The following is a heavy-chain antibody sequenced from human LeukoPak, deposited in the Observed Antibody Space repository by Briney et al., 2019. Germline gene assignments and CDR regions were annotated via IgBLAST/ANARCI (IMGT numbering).Heavy chain of an antibody. D-gene: IGHD1-26*01. CDR1: EFTLGSYS. Sequence: GGSLRLSCVASEFTLGSYSMVWVRQAPGKGLEWLSYISNGSGNRYYADSVKGRFTISRDNAKNLLYLQMNNLRADDTAVYYCARAAKWEFYHYYMDVWGKGTTVAVSS. CDR3: ARAAKWEFYHYYMDV. V-gene: IGHV3-48*01. J-gene: IGHJ6*03. CDR2: ISNGSGNR.